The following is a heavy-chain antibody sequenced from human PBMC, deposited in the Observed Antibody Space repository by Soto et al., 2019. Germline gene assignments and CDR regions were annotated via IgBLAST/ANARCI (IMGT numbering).Heavy chain of an antibody. CDR1: GFTXSNYW. Sequence: PGGSLRLSCAASGFTXSNYWMIWVRQAPGKGLEWVANIKQDGSEIYYVDSVKGRFTISRDNAKNSLFLQMNGLRAEDTAVYYCARDESGGFDIWGQGTMVTVSS. V-gene: IGHV3-7*01. D-gene: IGHD2-15*01. CDR3: ARDESGGFDI. J-gene: IGHJ3*02. CDR2: IKQDGSEI.